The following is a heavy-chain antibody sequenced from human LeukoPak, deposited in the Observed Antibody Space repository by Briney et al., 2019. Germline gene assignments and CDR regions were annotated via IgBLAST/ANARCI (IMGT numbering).Heavy chain of an antibody. Sequence: SVKVSCKASGGTFSSYAISWVRQAPGQGLEWMGGIIPIFGTVNYAQKFQGRVTITADEPTSTAYMELSSLRSEDTAVYYCARDPRLDYYYGMDVWGQGTTVTVSS. CDR1: GGTFSSYA. D-gene: IGHD2-21*01. J-gene: IGHJ6*02. V-gene: IGHV1-69*13. CDR3: ARDPRLDYYYGMDV. CDR2: IIPIFGTV.